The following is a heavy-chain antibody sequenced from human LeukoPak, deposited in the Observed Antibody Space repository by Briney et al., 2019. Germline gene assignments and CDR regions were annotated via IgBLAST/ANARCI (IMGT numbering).Heavy chain of an antibody. CDR1: GYTFTSYG. V-gene: IGHV1-18*01. D-gene: IGHD4-23*01. CDR2: ISAYNGNT. CDR3: ARVPLGYDGGGAFDI. J-gene: IGHJ3*02. Sequence: ASVKVPCKASGYTFTSYGISWVRQAPGQGLEWMGWISAYNGNTNYAQKLQGRVTMTTDTSTSTAYMELRSLRSDDTAVYYCARVPLGYDGGGAFDIWGQGTMVTVSS.